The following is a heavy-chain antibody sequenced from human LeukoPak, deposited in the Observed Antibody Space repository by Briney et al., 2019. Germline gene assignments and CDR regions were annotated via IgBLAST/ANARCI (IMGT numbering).Heavy chain of an antibody. D-gene: IGHD6-19*01. J-gene: IGHJ4*02. Sequence: ASVKVSCKASGYTFTGYYMHWVRQAPGQGLEWMGWINPNSGGTNYAQKFQGRVTMTRDTSTTTSYMDLSSLTSDDTAVYYCARGEAVANFDYWGQGTLVTVSS. V-gene: IGHV1-2*02. CDR1: GYTFTGYY. CDR3: ARGEAVANFDY. CDR2: INPNSGGT.